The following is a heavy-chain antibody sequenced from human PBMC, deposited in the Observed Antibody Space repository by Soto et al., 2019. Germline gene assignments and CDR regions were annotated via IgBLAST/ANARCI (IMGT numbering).Heavy chain of an antibody. V-gene: IGHV3-23*01. D-gene: IGHD3-3*01. Sequence: EVQLLESGGGLVQPGGSLRLSCAASGFTFSNYAMRWVRQAPGKGLEWVAAVSGSGGAAYYAASVKGRFTISRDNAKNTMSLAMNSLSADDSAVYYCAKGWSSSAWDSHYFDSWGQGIRVTVSS. CDR3: AKGWSSSAWDSHYFDS. J-gene: IGHJ4*02. CDR2: VSGSGGAA. CDR1: GFTFSNYA.